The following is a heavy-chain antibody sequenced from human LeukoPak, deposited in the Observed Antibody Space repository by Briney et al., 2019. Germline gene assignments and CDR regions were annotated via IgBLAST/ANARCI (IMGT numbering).Heavy chain of an antibody. V-gene: IGHV3-11*03. CDR1: GFTFSGYY. Sequence: GGSLRLSCAASGFTFSGYYMGWIRQAPGKGLEWVSSISGSTTYTNYADSVKVRFTISRVNAKNSLYLQMDSLRAEDTAVYYCARASAAHRFDFWGQGILVTVSS. CDR3: ARASAAHRFDF. CDR2: ISGSTTYT. J-gene: IGHJ4*02. D-gene: IGHD6-13*01.